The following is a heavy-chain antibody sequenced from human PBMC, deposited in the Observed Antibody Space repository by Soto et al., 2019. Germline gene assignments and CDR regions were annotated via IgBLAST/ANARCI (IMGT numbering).Heavy chain of an antibody. Sequence: EVQLVESGGGLVQPGGSLRLSCAASGFTFSSYSMNWVRQAPGKGLEWVSYISSSSSTIYYADSVKGRFTISRDNAKNSMYLQINSLRAEDTAVYYCAADAYDSSGYYIYFDYWGQGTLVTVSS. CDR2: ISSSSSTI. CDR1: GFTFSSYS. D-gene: IGHD3-22*01. CDR3: AADAYDSSGYYIYFDY. J-gene: IGHJ4*02. V-gene: IGHV3-48*01.